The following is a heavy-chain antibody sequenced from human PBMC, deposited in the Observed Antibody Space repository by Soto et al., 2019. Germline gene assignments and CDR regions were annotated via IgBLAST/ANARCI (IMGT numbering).Heavy chain of an antibody. V-gene: IGHV3-15*01. CDR2: IKSKTDGGTT. Sequence: GGSLRLSCAASGFTFSNAWMSWVRQAPGKGLEWVGRIKSKTDGGTTDYAAPVKGRFTISRDDSKNTLYLQMNSLKTEDTAVYYCNYYGSGSYMGLDYWGQGTLVTVSS. J-gene: IGHJ4*02. CDR1: GFTFSNAW. D-gene: IGHD3-10*01. CDR3: NYYGSGSYMGLDY.